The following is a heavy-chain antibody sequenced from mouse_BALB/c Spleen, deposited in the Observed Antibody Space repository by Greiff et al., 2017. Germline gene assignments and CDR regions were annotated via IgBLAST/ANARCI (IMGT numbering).Heavy chain of an antibody. J-gene: IGHJ2*01. D-gene: IGHD3-2*01. CDR2: ISSGSSTI. V-gene: IGHV5-17*02. CDR3: TRDRSRSFSY. Sequence: EVQLVESGGGLVQPGGSRKLSCAASGFTFSSFGMHWVRQAPEKGLEWVAYISSGSSTIYYADTVKGRFTISRDNPKNTLFLQMSSLKSEDTAMYYCTRDRSRSFSYWGQGTTLTVSS. CDR1: GFTFSSFG.